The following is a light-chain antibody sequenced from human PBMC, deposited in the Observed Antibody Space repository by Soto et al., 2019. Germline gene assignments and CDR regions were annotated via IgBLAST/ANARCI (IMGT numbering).Light chain of an antibody. J-gene: IGKJ2*01. CDR3: QHFFSPPFP. V-gene: IGKV4-1*01. Sequence: DIVMTQSPDSLAVSLGERATINCKSSQSLLANCNNKNCLAWYQHKPGQPPKMLILWASTRECGVPDRFSGSGSGTDFPLTISSLQAEDAAVYYCQHFFSPPFPFGQGTKLEIK. CDR1: QSLLANCNNKNC. CDR2: WAS.